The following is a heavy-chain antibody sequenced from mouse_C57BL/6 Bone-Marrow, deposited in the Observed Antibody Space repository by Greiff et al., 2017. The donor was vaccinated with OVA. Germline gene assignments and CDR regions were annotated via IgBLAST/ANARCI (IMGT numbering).Heavy chain of an antibody. CDR2: IHPSDSDT. CDR1: GYTFTSYW. D-gene: IGHD2-1*01. CDR3: AMVIYYALYFDY. Sequence: VQLQQPGAELVKPGASVKVSCKASGYTFTSYWMHWVKQRPGQGLEWIGRIHPSDSDTNYNQKFKGKATLTVDKSSSKAYMQLSILTSEDSAVYYCAMVIYYALYFDYWGQGTTLTVSS. J-gene: IGHJ2*01. V-gene: IGHV1-74*01.